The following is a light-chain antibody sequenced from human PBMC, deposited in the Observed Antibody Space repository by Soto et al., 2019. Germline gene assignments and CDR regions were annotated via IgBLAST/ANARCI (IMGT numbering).Light chain of an antibody. V-gene: IGKV3-20*01. CDR1: QSVSSSY. CDR3: QQYGSLLT. CDR2: GTS. J-gene: IGKJ4*01. Sequence: EIVLTQSPGTLSLSPGERATLSCRASQSVSSSYLAWYQQKPGQAPRLLIYGTSSRATDIPDRFSGSGSETDFTLTISRLEPEDFAVYYCQQYGSLLTFGGGTKVDI.